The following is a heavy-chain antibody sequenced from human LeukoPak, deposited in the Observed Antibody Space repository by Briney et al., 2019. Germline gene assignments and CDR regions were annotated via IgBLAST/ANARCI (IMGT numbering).Heavy chain of an antibody. J-gene: IGHJ5*02. D-gene: IGHD3-22*01. V-gene: IGHV4-34*01. CDR2: INHSGSS. CDR1: GESFKDYY. Sequence: SETLSLTCAVYGESFKDYYWNWIRQPPGKGLEWIGEINHSGSSNYNPSLKSRVTISVDTSKNQFSLKLSSVTAADTAIYYCARATLDDSRNWSDPWGQGTLVTVSS. CDR3: ARATLDDSRNWSDP.